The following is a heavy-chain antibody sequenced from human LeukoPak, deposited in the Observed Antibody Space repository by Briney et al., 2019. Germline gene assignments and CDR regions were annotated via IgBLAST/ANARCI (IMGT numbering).Heavy chain of an antibody. Sequence: GGSLRLSCAASGFTFSSYTMNWVRQAPGKGLEWVSSISGSSSFIYYADSLKGRFTISRDNAKNSLYLQMNSLRAEDTAVYYCAREGVLNWFDPWGQGTLVTVSS. CDR1: GFTFSSYT. D-gene: IGHD1-1*01. V-gene: IGHV3-21*01. CDR2: ISGSSSFI. CDR3: AREGVLNWFDP. J-gene: IGHJ5*02.